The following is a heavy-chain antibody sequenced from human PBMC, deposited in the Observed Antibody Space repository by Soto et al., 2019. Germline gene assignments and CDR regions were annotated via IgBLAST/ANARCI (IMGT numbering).Heavy chain of an antibody. CDR3: ASPPDIVATLGEYYCDY. CDR1: GGTFSSYA. V-gene: IGHV1-69*01. CDR2: IIPIFGTA. J-gene: IGHJ4*01. Sequence: QVQLVQSGAEVKKPGSSVKVSCKASGGTFSSYAISWVRQAPGQGLEWMGGIIPIFGTANYAQKFQGRVTITADESTSTAYRELSSLRSEDTAVYYCASPPDIVATLGEYYCDYWGHGTLVTVSS. D-gene: IGHD5-12*01.